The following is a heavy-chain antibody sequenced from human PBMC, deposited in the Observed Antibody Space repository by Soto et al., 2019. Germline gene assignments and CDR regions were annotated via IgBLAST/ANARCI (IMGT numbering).Heavy chain of an antibody. CDR1: GFTFSNAW. Sequence: GGSLRLSCAASGFTFSNAWMSWVRQAPGKGLEWVGRIKSKTDGETTDYAAPVKGRFTISRDDSKNTLYLQMNSLKTEDTAGYYCTAGLSLRWDDAFDIWGQGTMVTVSS. V-gene: IGHV3-15*01. D-gene: IGHD1-26*01. J-gene: IGHJ3*02. CDR2: IKSKTDGETT. CDR3: TAGLSLRWDDAFDI.